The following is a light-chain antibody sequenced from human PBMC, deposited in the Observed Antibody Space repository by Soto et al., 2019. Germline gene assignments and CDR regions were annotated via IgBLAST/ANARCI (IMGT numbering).Light chain of an antibody. CDR1: QSVSSN. Sequence: EIVMTQSPATLSVSPGERATLSCRASQSVSSNLAWYQQKPGQAPRLLMYGISRRATGIPDRFSGSGSGTDFTLTITRLEPEDFAVYYCQQYVTSSPRTFGPGTKVDIK. CDR3: QQYVTSSPRT. J-gene: IGKJ1*01. V-gene: IGKV3-20*01. CDR2: GIS.